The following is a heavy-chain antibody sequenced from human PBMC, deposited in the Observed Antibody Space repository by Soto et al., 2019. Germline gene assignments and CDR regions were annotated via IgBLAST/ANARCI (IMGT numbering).Heavy chain of an antibody. V-gene: IGHV4-31*02. CDR1: GYY. J-gene: IGHJ5*02. CDR3: AREAVAGTGWFDP. Sequence: GYYWSWIRQHPGKGLEWIGYTYYSGSTYYNPSLKSRVTISVDTSKNQFSLKLSSVTAADTAMYYCAREAVAGTGWFDPWGQGTLVTVSS. D-gene: IGHD6-19*01. CDR2: TYYSGST.